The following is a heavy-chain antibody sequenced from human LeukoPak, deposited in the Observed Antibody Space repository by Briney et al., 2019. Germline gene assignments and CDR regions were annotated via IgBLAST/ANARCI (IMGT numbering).Heavy chain of an antibody. Sequence: GGSLRLSCVVSGFPFSSYAMSWVRQAPGKGLEWVSGISGSGDDTYYAASVKGRFTVSRDTSKNTLYLQMNSLRAEDTAVCYCAKDPLNTVMVSPTFDYWGQGTLVTVSS. CDR1: GFPFSSYA. CDR3: AKDPLNTVMVSPTFDY. CDR2: ISGSGDDT. V-gene: IGHV3-23*01. J-gene: IGHJ4*02. D-gene: IGHD5-18*01.